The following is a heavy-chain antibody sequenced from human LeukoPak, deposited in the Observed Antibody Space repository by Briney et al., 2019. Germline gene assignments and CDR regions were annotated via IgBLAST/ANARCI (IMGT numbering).Heavy chain of an antibody. CDR3: ARAYSGWANWFDP. J-gene: IGHJ5*02. Sequence: SETLSLTCTVSGGSISSYYWSWIRQPPGKGLEWIGYIYYSGSTNYNPSLKSRVTISVDTSKNQFSLKLSSVTAADTAVYYCARAYSGWANWFDPWGQGTLVTVSS. CDR1: GGSISSYY. V-gene: IGHV4-59*01. CDR2: IYYSGST. D-gene: IGHD6-19*01.